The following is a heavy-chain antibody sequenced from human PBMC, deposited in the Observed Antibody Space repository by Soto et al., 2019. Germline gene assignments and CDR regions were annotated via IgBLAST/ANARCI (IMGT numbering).Heavy chain of an antibody. D-gene: IGHD4-17*01. J-gene: IGHJ4*02. CDR3: AGAGRGRDYGDYPPFDY. Sequence: QVQLVQSGAEVKKPGSSVKVSCKASGGTFSSYTISWVRQAPGQGLEWMGRIIPILGIANYAQKFQGRVTITADKPTSTAYMELGSLDSEEPAGNYWAGAGRGRDYGDYPPFDYWGQGTLVTVSS. CDR1: GGTFSSYT. CDR2: IIPILGIA. V-gene: IGHV1-69*02.